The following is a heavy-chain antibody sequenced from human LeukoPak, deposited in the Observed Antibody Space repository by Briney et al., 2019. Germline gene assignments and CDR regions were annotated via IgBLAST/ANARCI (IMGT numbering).Heavy chain of an antibody. D-gene: IGHD6-13*01. J-gene: IGHJ5*02. Sequence: ASVKVSCKASGYTFTSYGISWVRQAPGRGLEWMGWISAYNGNTNYAQKLQGRVTMTTDTSTSTAYMELRSLRSDDTAVYYCARVHGAAGTSWFDPWGQGTLVTVSS. V-gene: IGHV1-18*01. CDR2: ISAYNGNT. CDR3: ARVHGAAGTSWFDP. CDR1: GYTFTSYG.